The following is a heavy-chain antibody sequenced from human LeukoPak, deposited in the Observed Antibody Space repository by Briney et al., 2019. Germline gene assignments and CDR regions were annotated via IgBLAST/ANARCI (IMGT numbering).Heavy chain of an antibody. D-gene: IGHD6-19*01. J-gene: IGHJ4*02. CDR1: GFTFSSYA. V-gene: IGHV3-23*01. CDR2: IRGSGGST. Sequence: GGSLRLSCAASGFTFSSYAMSWVRQAPGKGLEGVSAIRGSGGSTYYADSVKGRFTISRDNSKNTLYLQMNSLRAEDTAVYYCAKDKWLVRLLLDYWGQGTLVTVSS. CDR3: AKDKWLVRLLLDY.